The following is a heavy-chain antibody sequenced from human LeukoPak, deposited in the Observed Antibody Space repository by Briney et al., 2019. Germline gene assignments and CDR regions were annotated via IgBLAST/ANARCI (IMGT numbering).Heavy chain of an antibody. Sequence: SETLSLTCAVYGGSFSGYYWSWIRQPPGKGLEWIGEINHSGSTNYNPSLKSRVTISVDTSKNQFSLKLSSVTAADTAVYYCARGYRYSSSFGYYYYYYMDVWGKGTTVTVSS. V-gene: IGHV4-34*01. J-gene: IGHJ6*03. CDR1: GGSFSGYY. CDR3: ARGYRYSSSFGYYYYYYMDV. D-gene: IGHD6-6*01. CDR2: INHSGST.